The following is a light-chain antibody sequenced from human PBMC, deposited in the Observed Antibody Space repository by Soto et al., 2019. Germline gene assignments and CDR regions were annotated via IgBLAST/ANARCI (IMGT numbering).Light chain of an antibody. V-gene: IGKV1-5*01. CDR3: QQYNSYAST. CDR2: DAS. CDR1: QSISSW. Sequence: DIPMTPSPSTLSASVGDRVTITCRASQSISSWLAWYQQKPGKAPNLLIYDASSLESGVPSRFSGSGSGTEFTLTISSLQPDDFATYYCQQYNSYASTFGQGTRLEIK. J-gene: IGKJ5*01.